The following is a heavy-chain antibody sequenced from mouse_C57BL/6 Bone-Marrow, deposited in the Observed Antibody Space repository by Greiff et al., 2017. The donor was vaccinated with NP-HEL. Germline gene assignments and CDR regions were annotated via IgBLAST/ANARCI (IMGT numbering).Heavy chain of an antibody. V-gene: IGHV1-61*01. CDR2: IYPSDSEP. J-gene: IGHJ4*01. Sequence: QVQLQQPGAELVRPGSSVKLSCKASGYTFTSYWMDWVKQRPGQGLEWIGNIYPSDSEPHYNQKFKDKATLTVDKSSSTAYMQLSSLTSEDSAVYYCARRGARGFHYYAMDYWGQGTSVTVSS. CDR3: ARRGARGFHYYAMDY. D-gene: IGHD3-3*01. CDR1: GYTFTSYW.